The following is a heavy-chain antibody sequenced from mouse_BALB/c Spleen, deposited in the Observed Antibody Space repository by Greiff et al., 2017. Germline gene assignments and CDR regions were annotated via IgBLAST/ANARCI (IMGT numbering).Heavy chain of an antibody. CDR3: AREGLLRGYFDY. CDR1: GYTFTDYW. V-gene: IGHV1-69*01. J-gene: IGHJ2*01. Sequence: QVQLQQPGAELVMPGASVKMSCKASGYTFTDYWMHWVKQRPGQGLEWIGAIDTSDSYTSYNQKFKGKATLTVDESSSTAYMQLSSLTSEDSAVYYCAREGLLRGYFDYWGQGTTLTVSS. D-gene: IGHD2-3*01. CDR2: IDTSDSYT.